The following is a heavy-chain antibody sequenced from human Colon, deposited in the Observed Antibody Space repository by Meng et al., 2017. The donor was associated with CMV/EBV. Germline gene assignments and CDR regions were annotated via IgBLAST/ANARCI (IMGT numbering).Heavy chain of an antibody. CDR1: VYVFDLYG. V-gene: IGHV1-18*01. Sequence: QVQLVVSGVGVKMPGAAVKVSCSTSVYVFDLYGISWVRQAPGQGLEWMGWISADNRYTSYAQKLEGRVTMTRDTSPSTAYMELRSLRSDDTAVYYCARVYEYSSSWGSDYWGQGTLVTVSS. D-gene: IGHD6-6*01. J-gene: IGHJ4*02. CDR2: ISADNRYT. CDR3: ARVYEYSSSWGSDY.